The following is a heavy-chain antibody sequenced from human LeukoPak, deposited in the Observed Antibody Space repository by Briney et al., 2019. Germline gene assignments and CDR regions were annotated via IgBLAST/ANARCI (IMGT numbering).Heavy chain of an antibody. V-gene: IGHV4-31*03. CDR3: ARRQSGSFFDY. Sequence: SETLSLTCTVSGGSISSGGYYWSWIRQHPGKGLEWIGYIYYSGSTYYNPSLKSRVTISVDTSKNQFSLKLSSVTAADTAVHYCARRQSGSFFDYWGQGTLVTVSS. D-gene: IGHD1-26*01. J-gene: IGHJ4*02. CDR1: GGSISSGGYY. CDR2: IYYSGST.